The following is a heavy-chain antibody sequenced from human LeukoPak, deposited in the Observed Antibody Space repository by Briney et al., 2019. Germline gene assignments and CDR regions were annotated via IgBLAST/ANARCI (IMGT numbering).Heavy chain of an antibody. D-gene: IGHD3-10*01. V-gene: IGHV6-1*01. CDR2: TYYRSKWYN. CDR1: GDSVSSNSAA. J-gene: IGHJ4*02. CDR3: ARHGPSSMVRGVIKGFDY. Sequence: SQTLSLTCAISGDSVSSNSAAWNWIRQSPSRGLEWLGRTYYRSKWYNDYAVSVKSRITINPDTSKNQFSLKLSSVTAADTAVYYCARHGPSSMVRGVIKGFDYWGQGTLVTVSS.